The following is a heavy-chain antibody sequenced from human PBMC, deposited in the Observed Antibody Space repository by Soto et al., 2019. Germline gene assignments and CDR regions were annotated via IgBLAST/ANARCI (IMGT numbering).Heavy chain of an antibody. CDR2: IIHIFGTA. Sequence: QVQLVQSGAEVQKPGSSVKVSCKASGGTFSSYAISWVRQAPGQGLEWMGGIIHIFGTANYAQKFQGRVTITADESTSTAYMELSSLRSEDTAVYYCARGQTGVAAKNNWFDPWGQGTLVTVSS. CDR1: GGTFSSYA. D-gene: IGHD2-15*01. CDR3: ARGQTGVAAKNNWFDP. V-gene: IGHV1-69*01. J-gene: IGHJ5*02.